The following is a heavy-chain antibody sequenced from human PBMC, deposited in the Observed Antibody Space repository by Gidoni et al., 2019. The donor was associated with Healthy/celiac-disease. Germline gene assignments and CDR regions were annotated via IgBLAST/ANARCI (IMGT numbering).Heavy chain of an antibody. CDR1: GFTFSSYG. D-gene: IGHD5-18*01. CDR2: ISIDGSNK. Sequence: QVQLVESGGGVVQPARSLRLSCAASGFTFSSYGMHWVRQAPGKGLEWVAVISIDGSNKYYADSVKGRFPISRDNSKNTLYLQMNSLRAEDTAVYYCAKDDVDTAMAGNYYYYYMDVWGKGTTVTVSS. CDR3: AKDDVDTAMAGNYYYYYMDV. J-gene: IGHJ6*03. V-gene: IGHV3-30*18.